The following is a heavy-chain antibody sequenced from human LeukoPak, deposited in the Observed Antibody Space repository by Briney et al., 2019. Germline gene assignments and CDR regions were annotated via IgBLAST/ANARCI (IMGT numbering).Heavy chain of an antibody. CDR2: ISSSSSYI. D-gene: IGHD5-18*01. CDR3: AKDPDTPWGIDY. V-gene: IGHV3-21*01. Sequence: GGSLRLSCAASGFTFSSYSMNWVRQAPGKGLEWVSSISSSSSYIYYADSVKGRFTISRDNSKNTLYLQMNSLRAEDTAVYYCAKDPDTPWGIDYWGQGTLVTVSS. J-gene: IGHJ4*02. CDR1: GFTFSSYS.